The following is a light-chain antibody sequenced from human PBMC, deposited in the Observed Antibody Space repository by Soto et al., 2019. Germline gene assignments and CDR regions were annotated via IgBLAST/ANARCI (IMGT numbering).Light chain of an antibody. V-gene: IGKV3-20*01. CDR2: GAS. Sequence: EIVLTQSPGTLSLSPRERATLSCRASQSVSSSNLAWYQQKPGQAPSLLIYGASSRATGIPDRFSGSGSVTDFTFTINRLEHEDFAVDYCQQYSDLPYTFGLGTKLEVK. CDR3: QQYSDLPYT. CDR1: QSVSSSN. J-gene: IGKJ2*01.